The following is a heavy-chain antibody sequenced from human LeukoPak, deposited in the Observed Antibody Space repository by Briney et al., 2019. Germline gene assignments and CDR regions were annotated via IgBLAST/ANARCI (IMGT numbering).Heavy chain of an antibody. J-gene: IGHJ5*02. CDR2: IYYSGST. CDR3: ARSGYSSLNWFDP. V-gene: IGHV4-59*11. D-gene: IGHD6-13*01. Sequence: KSSETLSLTCTVSGGSISSHFWSWIRQPPGKGLEWIGYIYYSGSTNYNPSLKSRVTISVDTSKNQFSLKLSSVTAADTAVYYCARSGYSSLNWFDPWGQGTLVTVSS. CDR1: GGSISSHF.